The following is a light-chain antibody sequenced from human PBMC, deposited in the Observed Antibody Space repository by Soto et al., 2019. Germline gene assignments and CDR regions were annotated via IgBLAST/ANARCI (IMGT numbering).Light chain of an antibody. CDR3: CSYAGSSTVSVV. CDR2: EGS. Sequence: QSALTQPASVSGSPGQSITISCTGTSSDVGSYNLVSWYQQHPGKAPKLMIYEGSKRPSGVSNRFSGSKSGNTASLTISGLQPEDEADYYCCSYAGSSTVSVVFGGGTKLTVL. CDR1: SSDVGSYNL. V-gene: IGLV2-23*03. J-gene: IGLJ2*01.